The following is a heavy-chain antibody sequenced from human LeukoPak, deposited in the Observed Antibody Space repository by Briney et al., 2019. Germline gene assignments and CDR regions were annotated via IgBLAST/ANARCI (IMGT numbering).Heavy chain of an antibody. Sequence: QPGGSLRLSCAASGFTFSNYAMSWVRQAPGKGLEWVAVISYDGNNKYYADSVKGRFTISRDNSKNTLYLQMSSLRAEDTAVYYCAKGPRPYTVTTSHFDYWGQGTLVTVSS. J-gene: IGHJ4*02. CDR1: GFTFSNYA. V-gene: IGHV3-30*18. CDR3: AKGPRPYTVTTSHFDY. D-gene: IGHD4-17*01. CDR2: ISYDGNNK.